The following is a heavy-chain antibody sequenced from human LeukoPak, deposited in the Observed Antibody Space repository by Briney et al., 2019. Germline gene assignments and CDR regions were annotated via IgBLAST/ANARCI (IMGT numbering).Heavy chain of an antibody. CDR1: GGSISSSSYY. Sequence: PSETLSLTCTVSGGSISSSSYYWGWIRQPPGKGLEWIGSTYYSGSTYYNPSLKSRVTISVDTSKNQFSLKLSSVTAADTAVYYCARLDSTYFDYWGQGTLVTVSS. V-gene: IGHV4-39*01. J-gene: IGHJ4*02. CDR2: TYYSGST. D-gene: IGHD2-2*03. CDR3: ARLDSTYFDY.